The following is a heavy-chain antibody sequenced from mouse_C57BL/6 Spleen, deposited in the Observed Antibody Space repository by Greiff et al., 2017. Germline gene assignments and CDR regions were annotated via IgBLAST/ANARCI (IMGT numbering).Heavy chain of an antibody. D-gene: IGHD1-1*01. CDR3: TTSDYYGSSYGYFDV. Sequence: EVQLQQSGAELVRPGASVKLSCTASGFNITDYYMHWVKQRPEQGLEWIGRIDPEDGDTEYAPKFQGKATMTAGTSSNTAYLQLSSLTSEDTAVYYCTTSDYYGSSYGYFDVWGTGTTVTVSS. V-gene: IGHV14-1*01. CDR1: GFNITDYY. J-gene: IGHJ1*03. CDR2: IDPEDGDT.